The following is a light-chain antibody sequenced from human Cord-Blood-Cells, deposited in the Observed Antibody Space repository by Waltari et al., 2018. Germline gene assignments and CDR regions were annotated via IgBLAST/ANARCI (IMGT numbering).Light chain of an antibody. Sequence: DIQMNQSPSTLSASVGDRVTITCRASQSISSLFAWYQQKPGKAPKLLIYDASSLESGVPSRFSGSGSGTEFTLTISSLQPDDFATYYCQQYNSYSWTFGQGTKVEIK. CDR1: QSISSL. J-gene: IGKJ1*01. CDR2: DAS. V-gene: IGKV1-5*01. CDR3: QQYNSYSWT.